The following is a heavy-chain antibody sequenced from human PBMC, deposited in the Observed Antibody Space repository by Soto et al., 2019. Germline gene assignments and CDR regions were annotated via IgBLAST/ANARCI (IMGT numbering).Heavy chain of an antibody. D-gene: IGHD5-18*01. V-gene: IGHV3-30*18. CDR2: ISYDGSNK. CDR3: AKGKVDTAMGRRFSEGWFDP. J-gene: IGHJ5*02. CDR1: GFTFSSYG. Sequence: GGSLRLSCAASGFTFSSYGMHWVRQAPGKGLEWVAVISYDGSNKYYADSVKGRLTISRDNSKNTLYLQMNSLRAEDTAVYYCAKGKVDTAMGRRFSEGWFDPWGQGTLVTVSS.